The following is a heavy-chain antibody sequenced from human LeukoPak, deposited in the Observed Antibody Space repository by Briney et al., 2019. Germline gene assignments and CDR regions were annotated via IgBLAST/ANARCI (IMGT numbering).Heavy chain of an antibody. J-gene: IGHJ4*02. CDR2: ISGSASST. CDR1: GFAFSSYA. D-gene: IGHD6-19*01. V-gene: IGHV3-23*01. CDR3: AKGRGRRGSDYFDY. Sequence: GGSLRLSCAASGFAFSSYAMTWVRQAPGKGLEWVSTISGSASSTYYADSVKGRFTISRDNSKNTLYLQMNSLRAEDTAVYYCAKGRGRRGSDYFDYWGQGTLVTVSS.